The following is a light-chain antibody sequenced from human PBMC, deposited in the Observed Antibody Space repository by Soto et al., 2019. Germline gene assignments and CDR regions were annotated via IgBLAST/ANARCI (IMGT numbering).Light chain of an antibody. CDR1: QAITNN. CDR2: EES. J-gene: IGKJ4*01. Sequence: DIHLTQSPSSLSASVGDRVTITCRASQAITNNLAWYQQKPGNPPKLLIYEESTLHSGVPSRFSGRKVGTQFILTIDSLQPEDFATYYCQQVKSYPRTFRGGTKVEIK. CDR3: QQVKSYPRT. V-gene: IGKV1-9*01.